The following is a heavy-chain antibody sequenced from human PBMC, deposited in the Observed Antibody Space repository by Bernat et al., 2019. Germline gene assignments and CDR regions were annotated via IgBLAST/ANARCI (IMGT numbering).Heavy chain of an antibody. Sequence: EVQLVESGGGLVQPGGSLRLSCAASGFTVSSNYMSWVRQAPGKGLEWVSVISGSGGSTYYADSVKGRFTISRDNSKNTLYLQMNSLRAEDTAVYYCAKDALGYCTGGVCPDYWGQGTLVTVSS. J-gene: IGHJ4*02. V-gene: IGHV3-23*04. CDR2: ISGSGGST. CDR3: AKDALGYCTGGVCPDY. D-gene: IGHD2-8*02. CDR1: GFTVSSNY.